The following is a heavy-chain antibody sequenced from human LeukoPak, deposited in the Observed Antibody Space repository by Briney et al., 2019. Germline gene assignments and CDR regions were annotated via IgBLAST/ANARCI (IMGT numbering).Heavy chain of an antibody. V-gene: IGHV3-30-3*01. Sequence: GRSLRLSCAASGFTFSSYAMHWVRQAPGKGLEWVAVISYDGSNKYYADSVKGRFTISRDNSKNTLYLQMNSLRAEDTAVYYCARDREAYYYYYYMDVWGKGTTVTVSS. CDR3: ARDREAYYYYYYMDV. J-gene: IGHJ6*03. CDR2: ISYDGSNK. CDR1: GFTFSSYA.